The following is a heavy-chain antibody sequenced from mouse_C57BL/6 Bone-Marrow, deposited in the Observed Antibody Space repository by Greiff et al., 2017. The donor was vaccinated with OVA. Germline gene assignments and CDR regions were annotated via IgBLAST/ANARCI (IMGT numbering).Heavy chain of an antibody. CDR2: ISYDGSN. J-gene: IGHJ3*01. V-gene: IGHV3-6*01. Sequence: VQLKQSGPGLVKPSQSLSLTCSVTGYSITSGYYWNWIRQFPGNKLEWMGYISYDGSNNYNPSLKNRISITRDTSKNQFFLKLNSVTTEDTATYYCAGPYYGSSYPVAYWGQGTLVTVSA. CDR3: AGPYYGSSYPVAY. D-gene: IGHD1-1*01. CDR1: GYSITSGYY.